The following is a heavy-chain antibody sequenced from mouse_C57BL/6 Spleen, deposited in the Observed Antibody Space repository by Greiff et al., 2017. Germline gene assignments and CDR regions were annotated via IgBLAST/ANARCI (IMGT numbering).Heavy chain of an antibody. D-gene: IGHD2-10*01. CDR3: ARSPLPTLNYYAMDY. CDR2: IDPSDSYT. J-gene: IGHJ4*01. CDR1: GYTFTSYW. V-gene: IGHV1-69*01. Sequence: QVQLQQPGAELVMPGASVKLSCKASGYTFTSYWMHWVKQRPGQGLEWIGEIDPSDSYTNYNQKFKGKSTLTVDKSSSTAYMQLSSLTSEDSAVYYCARSPLPTLNYYAMDYWGQGTSVTVSS.